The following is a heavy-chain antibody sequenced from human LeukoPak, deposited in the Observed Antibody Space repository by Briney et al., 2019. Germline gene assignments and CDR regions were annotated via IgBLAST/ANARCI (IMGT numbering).Heavy chain of an antibody. CDR3: AKEWGSSSQFGSYAFDI. CDR1: GFIFSTYA. J-gene: IGHJ3*02. Sequence: QPGGSLRLSCVGSGFIFSTYAMGWVRQAPGKGLEWVSGISGSGGSTYHADSVKGRLTISRDNSKKTLYLQMNSLRVEDTAIYYCAKEWGSSSQFGSYAFDIWGQGTMVTVSS. CDR2: ISGSGGST. D-gene: IGHD6-6*01. V-gene: IGHV3-23*01.